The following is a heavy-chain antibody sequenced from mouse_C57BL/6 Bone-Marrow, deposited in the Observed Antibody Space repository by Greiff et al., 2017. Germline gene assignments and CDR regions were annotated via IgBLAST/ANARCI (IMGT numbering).Heavy chain of an antibody. CDR2: IDPETGGT. CDR3: TRGPSYYGSSDWYFDV. Sequence: VQLQESGAELVRPGASVTLSCKASGYTFTDYEMHWVKQTPVHGLEWIGAIDPETGGTAYNQKFKGKAILTADKSSSTAYMELRSLTSEDSAVYYCTRGPSYYGSSDWYFDVWGTGTTVTVSS. D-gene: IGHD1-1*01. CDR1: GYTFTDYE. J-gene: IGHJ1*03. V-gene: IGHV1-15*01.